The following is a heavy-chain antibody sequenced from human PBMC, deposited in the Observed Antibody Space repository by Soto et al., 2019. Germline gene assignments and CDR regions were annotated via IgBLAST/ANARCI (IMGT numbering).Heavy chain of an antibody. CDR3: ARSQGSSTSLEIYYYYYYGMDV. J-gene: IGHJ6*02. CDR1: GGTFGSYA. V-gene: IGHV1-69*06. D-gene: IGHD2-2*01. Sequence: QVQLVQSGAEVKKPGSSVKVSCKASGGTFGSYAISWVRQAPGQGLEWMGGIIPITATANYAQKFQGRVTITPDKSTSTASMQLSSLRSEDTAVYYCARSQGSSTSLEIYYYYYYGMDVWGQGTTVTVSS. CDR2: IIPITATA.